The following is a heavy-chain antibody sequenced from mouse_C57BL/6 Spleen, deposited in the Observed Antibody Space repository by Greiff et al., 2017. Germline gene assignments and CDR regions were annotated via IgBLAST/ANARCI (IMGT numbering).Heavy chain of an antibody. CDR1: GFTFNTYA. Sequence: VKLMESGGGLVQPKGSLKLSCAASGFTFNTYAMHWVRRAPGRGLEGVARIRSKSSNYATYFADSVKESFTISRDDSQSMLYLQMNNLKTEDTAMYYCVRDDVKAMDYWGQGTSGTVSS. CDR2: IRSKSSNYAT. CDR3: VRDDVKAMDY. J-gene: IGHJ4*01. V-gene: IGHV10-3*01.